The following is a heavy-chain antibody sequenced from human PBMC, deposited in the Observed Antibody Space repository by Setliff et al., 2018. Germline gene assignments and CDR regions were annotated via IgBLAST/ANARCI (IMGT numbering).Heavy chain of an antibody. CDR3: ARNDYGDYGGFDY. CDR2: IYPGDSDT. CDR1: GYSLTSYW. J-gene: IGHJ4*02. Sequence: PGESLKISCKGSGYSLTSYWIGWVRQVPGKGLEWMGIIYPGDSDTRYSPSFQGQVTISADKSISTAYLQWNSLKASDTAMYYCARNDYGDYGGFDYWGQGTQVTVSS. V-gene: IGHV5-51*01. D-gene: IGHD4-17*01.